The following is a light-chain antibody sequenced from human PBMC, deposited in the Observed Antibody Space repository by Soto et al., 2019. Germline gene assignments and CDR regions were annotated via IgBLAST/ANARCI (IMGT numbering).Light chain of an antibody. J-gene: IGKJ4*01. CDR1: QSVSTN. CDR3: QQYNNWPLT. CDR2: GAS. V-gene: IGKV3-15*01. Sequence: EVVVTQSPATLSVSPGERVTLSCRASQSVSTNLAWYQQKPGQAPRHLISGASTRATDIPARFSGSGSGTEFTLTISSLQSEDLAVYYGQQYNNWPLTFGGGTKVEIK.